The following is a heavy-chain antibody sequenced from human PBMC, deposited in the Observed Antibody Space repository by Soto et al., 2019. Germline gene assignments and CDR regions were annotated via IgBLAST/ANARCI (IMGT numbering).Heavy chain of an antibody. Sequence: PGGSLRLSCAASGFTFSNFAMSWVRQAPGKGLEWVSGIIGSGGSTYYADSVKGRFTISRDKSKTTLYLQMNSLRAEDTAIYYCAKEGGYSFGPGNYYGMDVWGQGTTVTVSS. CDR2: IIGSGGST. J-gene: IGHJ6*02. V-gene: IGHV3-23*01. D-gene: IGHD5-18*01. CDR1: GFTFSNFA. CDR3: AKEGGYSFGPGNYYGMDV.